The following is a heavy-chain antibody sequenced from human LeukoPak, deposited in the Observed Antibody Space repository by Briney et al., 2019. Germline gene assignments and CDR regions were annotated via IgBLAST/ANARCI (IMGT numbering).Heavy chain of an antibody. CDR2: ITAYNGNR. CDR3: ARNNDRVVDN. CDR1: GYTFSNYG. D-gene: IGHD1-1*01. Sequence: ASVKVSCKPSGYTFSNYGISWVRQAPGQGLEWMGWITAYNGNRLYAQRFQGRITLTTDTSTSTSYMELRSLEYDDTAIYYCARNNDRVVDNWGQGTLVTVSS. V-gene: IGHV1-18*01. J-gene: IGHJ4*01.